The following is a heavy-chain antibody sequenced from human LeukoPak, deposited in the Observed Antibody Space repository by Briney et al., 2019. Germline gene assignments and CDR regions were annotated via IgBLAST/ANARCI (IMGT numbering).Heavy chain of an antibody. Sequence: GRSLRLSCAASGFTFSSYAMHWVRQAPGKGLEWVAVISYDGSNEYYPDSVKGRFTISRDNSKNTLYLQMNSLRAEDTAVYYCARYSSCSYYCFDPWGQGTLVTVSS. V-gene: IGHV3-30*04. J-gene: IGHJ5*02. CDR3: ARYSSCSYYCFDP. D-gene: IGHD6-19*01. CDR2: ISYDGSNE. CDR1: GFTFSSYA.